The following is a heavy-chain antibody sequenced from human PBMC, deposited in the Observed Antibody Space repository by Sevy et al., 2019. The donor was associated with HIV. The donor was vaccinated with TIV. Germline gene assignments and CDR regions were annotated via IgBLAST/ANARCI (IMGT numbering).Heavy chain of an antibody. CDR2: IYRSGST. D-gene: IGHD3-10*01. Sequence: SETLSLTCGVSGGSISSSNWWHWVRQPPRKGLVWIGEIYRSGSTNYNPSLKSRVTISVDNSKNQFSLQLNSVTAADTAVYYCARGFDTPRGFDPWGQGTLVTVSS. CDR1: GGSISSSNW. V-gene: IGHV4-4*02. CDR3: ARGFDTPRGFDP. J-gene: IGHJ5*02.